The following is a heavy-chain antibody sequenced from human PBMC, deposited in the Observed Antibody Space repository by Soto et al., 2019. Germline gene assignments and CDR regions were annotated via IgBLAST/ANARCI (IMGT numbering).Heavy chain of an antibody. CDR2: IYSSGST. D-gene: IGHD3-22*01. J-gene: IGHJ4*02. V-gene: IGHV4-30-4*01. Sequence: QVQLQESGPGLVKPSQNLSLACIVSGVSISSGDDYWSWIRQPPGKGLEWIGYIYSSGSTYSNPSLKSRATISADTSKNQFSLKLTSVTAADTAVYYCARGGGYDYWGRGALVTVSS. CDR3: ARGGGYDY. CDR1: GVSISSGDDY.